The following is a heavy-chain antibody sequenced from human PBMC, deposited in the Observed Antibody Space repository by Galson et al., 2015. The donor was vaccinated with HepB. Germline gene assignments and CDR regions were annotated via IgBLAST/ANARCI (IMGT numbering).Heavy chain of an antibody. V-gene: IGHV3-74*01. CDR1: GFTFSSYW. CDR2: INSDGSST. D-gene: IGHD6-13*01. CDR3: ATPRIAAADPYYYYGMDV. Sequence: SLRLSCAASGFTFSSYWMHWVRQAPGKGLVWVSRINSDGSSTSYADSVKGRFTISRDNAKNTLYLQMKSLRAEDTAVYYCATPRIAAADPYYYYGMDVWGQGTTVTVSS. J-gene: IGHJ6*02.